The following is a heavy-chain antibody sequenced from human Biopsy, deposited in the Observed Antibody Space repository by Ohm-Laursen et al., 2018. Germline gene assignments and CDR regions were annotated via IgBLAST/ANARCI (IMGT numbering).Heavy chain of an antibody. CDR3: ATKLTGYFHH. J-gene: IGHJ1*01. D-gene: IGHD3-9*01. CDR1: GYTFTNYG. Sequence: SSVKVSCKASGYTFTNYGIGWVRQAPGQGLEWLGGNIPILGTGNYAQKFQDRVTVAADTSTSTATMELRSLRSDDTAVYYCATKLTGYFHHWGQGTLVIVSS. CDR2: NIPILGTG. V-gene: IGHV1-69*06.